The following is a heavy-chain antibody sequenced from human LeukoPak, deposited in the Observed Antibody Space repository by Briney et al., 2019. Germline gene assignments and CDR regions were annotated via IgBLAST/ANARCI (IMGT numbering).Heavy chain of an antibody. J-gene: IGHJ4*02. CDR2: INPSGGST. D-gene: IGHD6-19*01. CDR3: ARESSAVAAGHY. Sequence: GASVKVSCKASGYTFTSYYIHWVRQAPGQGLEWMGIINPSGGSTSYAQKFQGRVTMTRDMSTNTVYMELSSLRSEDTAVYYCARESSAVAAGHYWGQGTLATVSS. V-gene: IGHV1-46*01. CDR1: GYTFTSYY.